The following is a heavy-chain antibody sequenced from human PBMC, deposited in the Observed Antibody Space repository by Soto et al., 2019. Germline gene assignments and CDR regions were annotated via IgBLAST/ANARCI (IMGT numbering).Heavy chain of an antibody. J-gene: IGHJ5*02. CDR1: GGSFGGYY. Sequence: SETLSLTCAVYGGSFGGYYWSWIRQPPGKGLEWIGEINHSGSTNYNPSLKSRVTISVDTSKNQFSLKLSSVTAADTAVYYCARMLRFWSGYYLSANWFDPWGQGTLVTVSS. CDR3: ARMLRFWSGYYLSANWFDP. D-gene: IGHD3-3*01. V-gene: IGHV4-34*01. CDR2: INHSGST.